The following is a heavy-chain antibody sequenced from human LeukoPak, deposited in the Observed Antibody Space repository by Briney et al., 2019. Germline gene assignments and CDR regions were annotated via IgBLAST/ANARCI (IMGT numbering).Heavy chain of an antibody. V-gene: IGHV4-34*09. J-gene: IGHJ5*02. CDR2: IYYSGST. CDR1: GGSFSGYY. D-gene: IGHD5-24*01. CDR3: ARGDGWFDP. Sequence: SETLSLTCAVYGGSFSGYYWSWIRQPPGKGLEWIGYIYYSGSTYYHPSLKSRVTISVDTSKNQFSLKLSSVTAADTAVYYCARGDGWFDPWGQGTLVTVSS.